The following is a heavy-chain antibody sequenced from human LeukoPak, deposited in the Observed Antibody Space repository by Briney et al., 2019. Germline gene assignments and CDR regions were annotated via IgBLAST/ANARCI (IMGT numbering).Heavy chain of an antibody. V-gene: IGHV2-5*02. CDR1: GFSLSTSGLG. CDR2: IYWDDDK. J-gene: IGHJ4*02. Sequence: SGPTLVKPTQTLTLTCTFSGFSLSTSGLGVGWIRQPPGKALEWLALIYWDDDKRYSPSLKSRLTITKDTSKNQVVLTMTNMDPVDTATYYCAHRNRGYNYGYYFDYWGQGTLVTVSS. D-gene: IGHD5-18*01. CDR3: AHRNRGYNYGYYFDY.